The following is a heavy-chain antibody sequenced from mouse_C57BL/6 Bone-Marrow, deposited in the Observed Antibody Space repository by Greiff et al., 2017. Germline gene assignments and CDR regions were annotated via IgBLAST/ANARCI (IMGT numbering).Heavy chain of an antibody. V-gene: IGHV14-2*01. Sequence: VQLQQPGAELVKPGASVKLSCTASGFNIKDYYMHWVKQRPEQGLEWIGRIDPEDGETKYAPKFQGKATITAAPSSNTAYLQLSSLTSEDTAVYYCGRNDDDALGDYWGQGTSVTVSS. CDR3: GRNDDDALGDY. J-gene: IGHJ4*01. CDR1: GFNIKDYY. CDR2: IDPEDGET. D-gene: IGHD2-4*01.